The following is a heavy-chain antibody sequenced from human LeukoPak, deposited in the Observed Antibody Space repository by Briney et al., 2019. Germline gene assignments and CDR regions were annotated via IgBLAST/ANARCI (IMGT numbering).Heavy chain of an antibody. V-gene: IGHV1-18*01. CDR3: ARGLQENLAWLQAFSAFDI. Sequence: ASVKVSCKASGYTFTSYGISWVRQAPGQGPEWMGWISAYNGNTNYAQKLQGRVTMTTDTSTSTAYMELRSLRSDDTAVYYCARGLQENLAWLQAFSAFDIWGQGTMVTVSS. CDR2: ISAYNGNT. CDR1: GYTFTSYG. J-gene: IGHJ3*02. D-gene: IGHD5-12*01.